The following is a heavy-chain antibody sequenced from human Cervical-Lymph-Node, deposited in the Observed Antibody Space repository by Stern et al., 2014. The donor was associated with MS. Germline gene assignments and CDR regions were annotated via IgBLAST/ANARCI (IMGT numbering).Heavy chain of an antibody. CDR1: GFSLSATREG. D-gene: IGHD5-18*01. CDR3: AHGTLDTALTTIYFDY. V-gene: IGHV2-5*02. CDR2: IYWEDDK. Sequence: QITLKESGPTLVKPTQTLTLTCTFSGFSLSATREGVGWIRQPPGKALEWLALIYWEDDKRYSPSLKSRLTIAKDASKNQVVLTMTDMDPVDTATYYCAHGTLDTALTTIYFDYWGQGSLVTVSS. J-gene: IGHJ4*02.